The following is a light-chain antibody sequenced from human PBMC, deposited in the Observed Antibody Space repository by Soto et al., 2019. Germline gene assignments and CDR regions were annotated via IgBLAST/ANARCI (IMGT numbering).Light chain of an antibody. CDR1: QSISSW. V-gene: IGKV1-5*03. CDR3: QQYNSYPAT. CDR2: EAS. J-gene: IGKJ3*01. Sequence: DIQLTQSPSTLSASVGDTVIITCRASQSISSWLAWYQQKPGKGPKFLIYEASSLESGVPSRFSGSASGTEFTLTISSLQHDDFATYYCQQYNSYPATFGPGTKVEIK.